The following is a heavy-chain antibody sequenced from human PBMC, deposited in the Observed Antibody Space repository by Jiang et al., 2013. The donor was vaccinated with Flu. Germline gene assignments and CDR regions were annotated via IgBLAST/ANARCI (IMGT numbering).Heavy chain of an antibody. Sequence: SAISGSGGSTYYADSVKGRFTISRDNSKNTLYLQMNSLRAEDTAVYYCAKEPRAAYCGGDCYLDYWGQGTLVTVSS. V-gene: IGHV3-23*01. J-gene: IGHJ4*02. D-gene: IGHD2-21*02. CDR2: ISGSGGST. CDR3: AKEPRAAYCGGDCYLDY.